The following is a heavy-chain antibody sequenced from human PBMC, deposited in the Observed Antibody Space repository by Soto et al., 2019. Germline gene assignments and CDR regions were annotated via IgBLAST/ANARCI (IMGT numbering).Heavy chain of an antibody. CDR3: ARTTFYDIFTAYYSLFDY. CDR1: GGSISSGSFY. D-gene: IGHD3-9*01. V-gene: IGHV4-31*03. Sequence: QVQLQESGPGLVKPSQTLTLTCTVSGGSISSGSFYWSWIRQHPGKGLEWIGHISDSGSSYYNPSLEIRVTISVDPSKNHSSLKLSAVTAADSAVYFCARTTFYDIFTAYYSLFDYWGQGTLVTVSS. CDR2: ISDSGSS. J-gene: IGHJ4*02.